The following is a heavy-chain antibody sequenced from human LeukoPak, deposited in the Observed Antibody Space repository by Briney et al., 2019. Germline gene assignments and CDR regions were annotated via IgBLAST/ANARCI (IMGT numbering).Heavy chain of an antibody. Sequence: RSSETLSLTCSVSGGSISTYYWNWIRQTPGKXXXWIGHISYGNTDYNPSLKSRVTISVDTSKNQFSLKLTSVTAADTAVYYCARDKAHSYGRYFDPWGQGALVTVSS. CDR3: ARDKAHSYGRYFDP. CDR2: ISYGNT. D-gene: IGHD5-18*01. V-gene: IGHV4-59*01. CDR1: GGSISTYY. J-gene: IGHJ5*02.